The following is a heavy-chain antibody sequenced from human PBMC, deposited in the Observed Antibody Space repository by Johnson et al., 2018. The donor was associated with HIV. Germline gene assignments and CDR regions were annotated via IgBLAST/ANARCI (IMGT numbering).Heavy chain of an antibody. CDR1: GFTVSSNY. J-gene: IGHJ3*02. V-gene: IGHV3-30*18. D-gene: IGHD2-15*01. CDR2: ISYDGNNK. CDR3: AKVNLGYCSGGSCYNAFDI. Sequence: VQLVESGGGVVQPGGSLRLSCAASGFTVSSNYMSWVRQAPGKGLEWVAVISYDGNNKYYADSVKGRFTISRDNSKNTLYLQMNSLRAADTALYYCAKVNLGYCSGGSCYNAFDIWGQGTMVTVSS.